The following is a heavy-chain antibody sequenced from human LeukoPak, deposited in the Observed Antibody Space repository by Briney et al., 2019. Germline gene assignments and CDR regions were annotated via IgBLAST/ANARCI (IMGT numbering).Heavy chain of an antibody. CDR3: ARAPFTYDSSGDSFDI. Sequence: GGSLRLSCAASGFTVSSNYMSWIRQAPGKGLEWVSVIYSGGSTYYADSVKGRFTVSRDNSKNTLYLQMNSLRAEDTAVYYCARAPFTYDSSGDSFDIWGQGTMVTVSS. D-gene: IGHD3-22*01. CDR2: IYSGGST. V-gene: IGHV3-66*01. J-gene: IGHJ3*02. CDR1: GFTVSSNY.